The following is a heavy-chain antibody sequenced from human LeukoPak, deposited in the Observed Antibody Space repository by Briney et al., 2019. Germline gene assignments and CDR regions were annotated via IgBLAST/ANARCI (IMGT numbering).Heavy chain of an antibody. CDR1: GYTFTGYY. V-gene: IGHV1-2*02. CDR3: ARRYVNGWFLDY. J-gene: IGHJ4*02. Sequence: ASVKVSCKASGYTFTGYYMHWVRLAPGQGLEWMGCINPNSGDTIYAQKFQGRVTVTSDTSISTAYLELNRLRVDDTAVYYCARRYVNGWFLDYWGQGTLVTVSS. D-gene: IGHD6-19*01. CDR2: INPNSGDT.